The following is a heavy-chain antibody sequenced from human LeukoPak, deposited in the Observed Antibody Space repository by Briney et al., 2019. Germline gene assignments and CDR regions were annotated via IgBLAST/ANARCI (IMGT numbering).Heavy chain of an antibody. V-gene: IGHV3-11*03. D-gene: IGHD2-15*01. CDR2: ISGSSSNT. Sequence: GGSLRLSCAASGFTFSDFYMSWIRQAPGKGMESVSYISGSSSNTNYADSVKCRFTISRDNAKNSLYLQMNSLRPEDTAVYYCTRHPAEGDYWGQGTLVTVSS. CDR1: GFTFSDFY. J-gene: IGHJ4*02. CDR3: TRHPAEGDY.